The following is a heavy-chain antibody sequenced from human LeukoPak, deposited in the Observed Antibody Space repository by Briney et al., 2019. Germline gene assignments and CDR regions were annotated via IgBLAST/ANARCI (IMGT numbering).Heavy chain of an antibody. D-gene: IGHD3-10*01. J-gene: IGHJ4*02. CDR2: INPHSGGT. V-gene: IGHV1-2*02. CDR1: GYTFTGYY. CDR3: ARVGYFYGSGSQTGGYLDY. Sequence: GASVKVSCKASGYTFTGYYIHWVRQAPGQGLEWMGWINPHSGGTNYAQKFQGGVNMTRDTAISTAYMEMSSLTFDDTAIYYCARVGYFYGSGSQTGGYLDYWGQGTLVTVSS.